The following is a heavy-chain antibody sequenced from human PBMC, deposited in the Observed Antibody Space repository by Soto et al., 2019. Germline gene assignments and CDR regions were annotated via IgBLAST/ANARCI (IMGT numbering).Heavy chain of an antibody. Sequence: QVQLQESGPGLVKPSETLSLTCTVSGGSISSYYWSWIRQPAGKGMEWMGRIHTTDGTNYNPSLKSRFTMSIATSNNQFSLKLSSLTAADTAVYYCARALSSAAGLYFDFWGQGTLVTVSS. D-gene: IGHD6-13*01. V-gene: IGHV4-4*07. J-gene: IGHJ4*02. CDR2: IHTTDGT. CDR3: ARALSSAAGLYFDF. CDR1: GGSISSYY.